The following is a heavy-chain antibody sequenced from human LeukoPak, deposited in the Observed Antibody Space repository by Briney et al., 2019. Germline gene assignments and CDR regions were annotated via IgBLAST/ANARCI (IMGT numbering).Heavy chain of an antibody. CDR2: TSYNGNT. J-gene: IGHJ4*02. Sequence: ASVKVSCKASGYTFINYGISWVRQAPGLGLEWMGWTSYNGNTNYAQKFQDRVTMTTDTPTTTAYMELRSLESDDTAVYYCARHSGSGWQALGYWGQGTLVTVSS. CDR1: GYTFINYG. D-gene: IGHD6-19*01. CDR3: ARHSGSGWQALGY. V-gene: IGHV1-18*04.